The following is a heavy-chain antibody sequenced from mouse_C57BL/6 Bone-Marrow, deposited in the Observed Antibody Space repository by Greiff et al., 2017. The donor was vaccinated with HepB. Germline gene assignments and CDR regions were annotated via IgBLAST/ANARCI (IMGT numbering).Heavy chain of an antibody. CDR1: GYAFSSSW. CDR2: IYPGDGDT. Sequence: VQLQQSGPELVKPGASVKISCKASGYAFSSSWMNWVKQRPGKGLVWIGRIYPGDGDTNYKGKFKGKATLTADKSSSTAYMQLSSLTSEDSAVYFCARGNGFAYWGQGTLVTVSA. D-gene: IGHD2-1*01. CDR3: ARGNGFAY. V-gene: IGHV1-82*01. J-gene: IGHJ3*01.